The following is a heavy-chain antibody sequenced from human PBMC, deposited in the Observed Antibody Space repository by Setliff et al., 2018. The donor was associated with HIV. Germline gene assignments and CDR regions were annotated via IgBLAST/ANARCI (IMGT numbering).Heavy chain of an antibody. J-gene: IGHJ4*02. D-gene: IGHD3-16*02. V-gene: IGHV3-23*01. Sequence: GGSLRLSCAASEFTFSVYAMSWLRQAPGKGLEWVSGISGSGSSTYYADSVKGRFTISRDNSKNTLYLQMNRLRAYDTAIYYCAKGASLVPRRPHFCYFDYWGQGALVTVSS. CDR2: ISGSGSST. CDR3: AKGASLVPRRPHFCYFDY. CDR1: EFTFSVYA.